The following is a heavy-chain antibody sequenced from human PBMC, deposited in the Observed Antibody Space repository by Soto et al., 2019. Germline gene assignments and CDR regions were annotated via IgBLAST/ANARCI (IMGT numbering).Heavy chain of an antibody. CDR1: GDSVSSHSAA. D-gene: IGHD3-10*01. CDR3: AREFDETTSFPLDC. J-gene: IGHJ4*02. V-gene: IGHV6-1*01. CDR2: TYYKSMWYA. Sequence: PSQTLSLTCAISGDSVSSHSAAWSWIRQSPSRGLEWLGRTYYKSMWYADYAVSVKSRISIHPDTSKNQFSLQLNSVTPEDTAVYYCAREFDETTSFPLDCCGQGTLVTVSS.